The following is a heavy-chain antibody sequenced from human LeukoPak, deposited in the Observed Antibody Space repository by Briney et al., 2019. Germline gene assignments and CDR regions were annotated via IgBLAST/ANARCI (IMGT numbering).Heavy chain of an antibody. CDR1: GFTFGKYW. Sequence: GGSLRLSCVASGFTFGKYWMSWVRQAPRKGLEWVANIKQDGSETYYLDSMKGRFTISRDDAKNSLYLQMNSLRAEDTAVYYCARDKGDYDTSGSLFIFGGQGTLVTVSS. CDR3: ARDKGDYDTSGSLFIF. D-gene: IGHD3-22*01. CDR2: IKQDGSET. V-gene: IGHV3-7*03. J-gene: IGHJ4*02.